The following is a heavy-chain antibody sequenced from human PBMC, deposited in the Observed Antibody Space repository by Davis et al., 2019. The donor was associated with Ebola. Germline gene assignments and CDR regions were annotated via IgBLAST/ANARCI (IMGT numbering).Heavy chain of an antibody. CDR3: ASVFCTGGVCSHWYFDL. Sequence: AASVKVSCKASGGTFSSYAISWVRQAPGQGLQWMGGIIPTFGTANYAQKFQGRVTITADKSTSTAYMELSSLRSEDTAVYYCASVFCTGGVCSHWYFDLWGRGTLVTVSS. V-gene: IGHV1-69*06. D-gene: IGHD2-8*02. J-gene: IGHJ2*01. CDR1: GGTFSSYA. CDR2: IIPTFGTA.